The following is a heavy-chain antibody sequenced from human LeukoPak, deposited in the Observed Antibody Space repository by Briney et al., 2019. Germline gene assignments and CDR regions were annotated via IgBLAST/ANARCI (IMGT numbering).Heavy chain of an antibody. CDR1: GGSISSYY. CDR2: IYTSVST. V-gene: IGHV4-4*09. Sequence: SETLSLTCTVSGGSISSYYWSWIRQPPGKGLEWIGYIYTSVSTNYNPSLKSRVTISVDTSKNQFSLKLSSVTAADTAVYYCARDLDYSNGFDYWGQGTLVTVSS. J-gene: IGHJ4*02. CDR3: ARDLDYSNGFDY. D-gene: IGHD4-11*01.